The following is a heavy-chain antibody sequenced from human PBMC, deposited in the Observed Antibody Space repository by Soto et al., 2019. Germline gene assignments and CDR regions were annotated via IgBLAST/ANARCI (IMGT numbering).Heavy chain of an antibody. CDR2: INSDGSST. J-gene: IGHJ5*02. CDR1: GFTFSSYW. V-gene: IGHV3-74*01. CDR3: ARDRRPIAARPSKYNWFDP. D-gene: IGHD6-6*01. Sequence: EVQLVESGGGLVQPGGSLRLSCAASGFTFSSYWMHWVRQAPGKGLVWVSRINSDGSSTSYADSVKGRFTISRDNAKNTLYLQRNSLRAEDTAVYYCARDRRPIAARPSKYNWFDPWGQGTLVTVSS.